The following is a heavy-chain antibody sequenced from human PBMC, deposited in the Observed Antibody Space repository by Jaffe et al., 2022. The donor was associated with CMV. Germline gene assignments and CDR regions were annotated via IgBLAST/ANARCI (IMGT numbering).Heavy chain of an antibody. Sequence: QVQLVQSGAEVKKPGASVKVSCKVSGYTLTELSMHWVRQAPGKGLEWMGGFDPEDGETIYAQKFQGRVTMTEDTSTDTAYMELSSLRSEDTAVYYCATVKLDIVVVVAATPRVWFDPWGQGTLVTVSS. D-gene: IGHD2-15*01. CDR2: FDPEDGET. CDR1: GYTLTELS. V-gene: IGHV1-24*01. J-gene: IGHJ5*02. CDR3: ATVKLDIVVVVAATPRVWFDP.